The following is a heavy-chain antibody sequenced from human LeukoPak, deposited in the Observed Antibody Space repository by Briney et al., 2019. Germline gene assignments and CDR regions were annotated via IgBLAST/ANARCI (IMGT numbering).Heavy chain of an antibody. CDR3: AREGPSRNWNDWYFDV. V-gene: IGHV3-23*01. J-gene: IGHJ2*01. CDR1: GFTFSTYA. Sequence: GGSLRLSCAASGFTFSTYAMSWVRQAPGKGLEWVSAISGSDGSTYYADSVKGRFTISRENAKNSLYLQMNSLRDGDTAVYYCAREGPSRNWNDWYFDVWGHGNMVTVSS. D-gene: IGHD1-1*01. CDR2: ISGSDGST.